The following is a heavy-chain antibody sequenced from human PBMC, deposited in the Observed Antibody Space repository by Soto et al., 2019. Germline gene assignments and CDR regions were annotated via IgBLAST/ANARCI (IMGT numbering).Heavy chain of an antibody. Sequence: PGASLKISCKGSGYSFTSYWISWVRQMPGKGLEWMGRIDPSDSYTNYSPSFQGHVTISADKSISTAYLQWSSLKASDTAMYYCARQAHYDSSGYYYDWFDPWGQGTLVTVSS. V-gene: IGHV5-10-1*01. CDR3: ARQAHYDSSGYYYDWFDP. CDR2: IDPSDSYT. J-gene: IGHJ5*02. CDR1: GYSFTSYW. D-gene: IGHD3-22*01.